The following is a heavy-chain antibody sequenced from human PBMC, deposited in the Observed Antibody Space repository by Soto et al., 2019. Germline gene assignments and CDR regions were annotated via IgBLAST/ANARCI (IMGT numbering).Heavy chain of an antibody. CDR1: PGSIGNGGYY. CDR2: IHYTGST. D-gene: IGHD4-17*01. J-gene: IGHJ4*02. Sequence: QVQLQESGPGLVKPSQTLSLTCTVSPGSIGNGGYYWSWIRQSPGKGLEWIGYIHYTGSTYYNPTLQSRVYLSIDTSKNQFSLKLSSVTAADTAVYYCASTVSTNEVDYWGQGTLVTVSS. CDR3: ASTVSTNEVDY. V-gene: IGHV4-31*03.